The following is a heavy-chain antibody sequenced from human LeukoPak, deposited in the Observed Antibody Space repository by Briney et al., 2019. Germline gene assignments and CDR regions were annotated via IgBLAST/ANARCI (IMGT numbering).Heavy chain of an antibody. CDR2: IYYSGST. J-gene: IGHJ3*02. Sequence: SETLSLTCTVSGGSISSGSYYWSWIRQPPGKGLEWIGYIYYSGSTNYNPSLKSRVTISVDTSKNQFSLKLSSVTAADTAVYYCARAYSYGPAWGAFDIWGQGAMVTVSS. CDR3: ARAYSYGPAWGAFDI. CDR1: GGSISSGSYY. D-gene: IGHD5-18*01. V-gene: IGHV4-61*01.